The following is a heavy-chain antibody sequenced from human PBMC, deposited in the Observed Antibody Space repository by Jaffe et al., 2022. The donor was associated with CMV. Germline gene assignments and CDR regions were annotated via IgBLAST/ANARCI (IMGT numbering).Heavy chain of an antibody. CDR1: GFTFSSYS. CDR3: ARDGRFGELLVSHYYYYYMDV. CDR2: ISSSSSYI. V-gene: IGHV3-21*01. J-gene: IGHJ6*03. Sequence: EVQLVESGGGLVKPGGSLRLSCAASGFTFSSYSMNWVRQAPGKGLEWVSSISSSSSYIYYADSVKGRFTISRDNAKNSLYLQMNSLRAEDTAVYYCARDGRFGELLVSHYYYYYMDVWGKGTTVTVSS. D-gene: IGHD3-10*01.